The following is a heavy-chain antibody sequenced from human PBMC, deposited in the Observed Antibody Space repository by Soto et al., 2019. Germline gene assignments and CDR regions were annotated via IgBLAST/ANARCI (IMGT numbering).Heavy chain of an antibody. J-gene: IGHJ5*02. Sequence: ASVKVSCKASGYTFTSYGISWVRQAPGQGLEWMGWISAYNGNTNYAQKLQGRVTMTTDTSTSTAYMELRSLRSDDTAVYYCASGYSGYDWDWFDPWGQGTLVTVSS. CDR1: GYTFTSYG. CDR3: ASGYSGYDWDWFDP. V-gene: IGHV1-18*01. CDR2: ISAYNGNT. D-gene: IGHD5-12*01.